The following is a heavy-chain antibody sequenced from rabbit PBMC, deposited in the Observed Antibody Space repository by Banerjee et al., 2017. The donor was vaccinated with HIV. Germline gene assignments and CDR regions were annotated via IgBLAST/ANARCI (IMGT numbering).Heavy chain of an antibody. CDR3: ARVLNYDDYEGGYYFNL. J-gene: IGHJ4*01. Sequence: QEQLVESGGGLVTLGGSLKHSCKASGIDFSSYGISWVRQAPGKGLEWIAYIYPDYGSTDYASWVNGRFTISLDNAQNTVFLQMTSLTAADTATYFCARVLNYDDYEGGYYFNLWGPGTLVTVS. CDR2: IYPDYGST. CDR1: GIDFSSYG. D-gene: IGHD2-1*01. V-gene: IGHV1S47*01.